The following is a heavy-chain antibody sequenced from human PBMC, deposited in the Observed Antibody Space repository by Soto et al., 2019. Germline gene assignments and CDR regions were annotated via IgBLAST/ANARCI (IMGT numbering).Heavy chain of an antibody. D-gene: IGHD5-12*01. J-gene: IGHJ4*02. Sequence: QVQLVQSGAEVKKPGSSVKVSCKASGGTFSSYTISWVRQAPGQGLEWMGRIIPILGIANYAQKFQGRVTITADKSTSTAYMELSSLRSEDTAVYYCATAGGRDGYIRAYYWGQRTLVTVSS. V-gene: IGHV1-69*02. CDR1: GGTFSSYT. CDR2: IIPILGIA. CDR3: ATAGGRDGYIRAYY.